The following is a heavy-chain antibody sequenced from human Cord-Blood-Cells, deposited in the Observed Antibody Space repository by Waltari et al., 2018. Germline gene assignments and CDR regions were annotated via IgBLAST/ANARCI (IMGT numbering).Heavy chain of an antibody. CDR1: GFTFSTSG. J-gene: IGHJ4*02. CDR3: ATYSASRGFNY. CDR2: IRSDGSNI. D-gene: IGHD6-13*01. Sequence: QVQLVESGGGVVQPGESLRLSCAASGFTFSTSGLHWVRQAPGKGLEWVAYIRSDGSNINYTDSVKGRFTISRDKSKNTLYLQMNSLRAEDTAVYYCATYSASRGFNYWGQGTLVTVSS. V-gene: IGHV3-30*02.